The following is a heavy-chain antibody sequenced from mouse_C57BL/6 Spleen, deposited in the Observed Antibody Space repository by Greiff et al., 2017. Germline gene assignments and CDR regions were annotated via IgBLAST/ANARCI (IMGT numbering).Heavy chain of an antibody. D-gene: IGHD1-1*01. J-gene: IGHJ1*03. CDR1: GYAFSSSW. CDR2: IYPGDGDT. V-gene: IGHV1-82*01. CDR3: ARCPYGSSYYWYFDV. Sequence: QVQLKQSGPELVKPGASVKISCKASGYAFSSSWMNWVKQRPGKGLEWIGRIYPGDGDTNYNGKFKGKATLTADKSSSTAYMQLSSLTSEDSAVYFCARCPYGSSYYWYFDVWGTGTTVTVSS.